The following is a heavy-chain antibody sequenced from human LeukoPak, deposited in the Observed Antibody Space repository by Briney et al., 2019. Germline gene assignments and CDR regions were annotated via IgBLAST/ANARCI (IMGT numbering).Heavy chain of an antibody. J-gene: IGHJ6*03. CDR1: GFTFSSYG. CDR2: IYSGGST. Sequence: GGTLRLSCAASGFTFSSYGMTWVRQAPGKGLEWVSVIYSGGSTYYADSVKGRFTISRDNSKNTLYLQMNSLRAEDTAVYYCAREDRYYYYMDVWGKGTTVTISS. D-gene: IGHD1-14*01. CDR3: AREDRYYYYMDV. V-gene: IGHV3-66*01.